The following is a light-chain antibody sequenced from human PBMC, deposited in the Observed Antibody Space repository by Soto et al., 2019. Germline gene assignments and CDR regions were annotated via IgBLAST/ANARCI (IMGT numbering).Light chain of an antibody. CDR3: NSYTSSSTWV. Sequence: QSALTQPASVSGSPGQSITISCTGSSRDVGGYNYVSWYQQHPDKAPKLIIYDVSGRPSGVSDRLSGSKSGYTASLTISGLQGEDEADYYCNSYTSSSTWVFGGVTQLTVL. CDR1: SRDVGGYNY. J-gene: IGLJ3*02. CDR2: DVS. V-gene: IGLV2-14*01.